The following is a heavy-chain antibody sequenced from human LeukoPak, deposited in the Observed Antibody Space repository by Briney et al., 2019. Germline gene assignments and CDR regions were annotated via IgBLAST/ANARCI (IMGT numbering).Heavy chain of an antibody. CDR1: GGSISSGGYY. J-gene: IGHJ4*02. CDR2: IYYSGST. CDR3: ARFSTTVYGVIDY. V-gene: IGHV4-61*08. Sequence: SQTLSLTCTVSGGSISSGGYYWSWIRQPPGKGLEWIGYIYYSGSTNYNPSLKSRVTISVDTSKNQFSQKLSSVTAADTAVYYCARFSTTVYGVIDYWGQGTLVTVSS. D-gene: IGHD4-11*01.